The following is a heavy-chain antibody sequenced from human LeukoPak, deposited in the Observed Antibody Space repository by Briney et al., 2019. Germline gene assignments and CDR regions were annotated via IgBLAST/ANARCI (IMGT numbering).Heavy chain of an antibody. CDR1: GFTVSSNY. CDR3: AREDSVDYSSGWYY. J-gene: IGHJ4*02. V-gene: IGHV3-53*05. CDR2: IYSGGST. D-gene: IGHD6-19*01. Sequence: GGSLRLSCAASGFTVSSNYMSWVRQAPGKGLEWVSVIYSGGSTYYADSVKGRFTISRDNSKNTLYLQMNSLRSEDTAVYYCAREDSVDYSSGWYYWGQGTLVTVSS.